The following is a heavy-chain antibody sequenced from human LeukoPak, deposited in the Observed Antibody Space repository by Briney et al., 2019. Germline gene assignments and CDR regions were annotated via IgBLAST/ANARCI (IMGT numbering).Heavy chain of an antibody. D-gene: IGHD2-21*02. Sequence: PSETLSLTCTVSGGSINSYYWSWIRQPPGKGLEWIGCIYYSGSTNYNPSLKSRVTISLHTSKNQLSLKQSSVTAADTAVYYCARGDWGSPDYYYMDVWGKGTTVTISS. CDR1: GGSINSYY. J-gene: IGHJ6*03. CDR2: IYYSGST. V-gene: IGHV4-59*08. CDR3: ARGDWGSPDYYYMDV.